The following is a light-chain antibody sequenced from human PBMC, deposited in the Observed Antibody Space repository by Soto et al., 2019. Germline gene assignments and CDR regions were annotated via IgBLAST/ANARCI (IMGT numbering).Light chain of an antibody. CDR3: QLSNSPPLT. Sequence: DIQMTQSPSSLSASVEDRVTITCRASQSISSYLNWYQQKPGKAPKLLIYAASNLQSGVPSRYSSIVSGTVFAFIFIFLQPEDFSTDYFQLSNSPPLTFCGGTKVDIK. CDR1: QSISSY. CDR2: AAS. V-gene: IGKV1-39*01. J-gene: IGKJ4*01.